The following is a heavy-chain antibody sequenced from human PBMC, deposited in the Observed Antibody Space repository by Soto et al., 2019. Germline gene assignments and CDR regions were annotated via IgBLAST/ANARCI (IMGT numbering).Heavy chain of an antibody. J-gene: IGHJ6*02. D-gene: IGHD3-22*01. CDR1: GGSISSGGYS. V-gene: IGHV4-30-2*01. Sequence: QLQLQESGSGLVKPSQTLSLTCAVSGGSISSGGYSWSWIRQPPGKGLEWIGYIYHSGSTYYNPSLKSRVTISVDRSKNQFSLKLSSVTAADTAVYYCAREYYYDSSGYSSGMDVWGQGTMVTVSS. CDR2: IYHSGST. CDR3: AREYYYDSSGYSSGMDV.